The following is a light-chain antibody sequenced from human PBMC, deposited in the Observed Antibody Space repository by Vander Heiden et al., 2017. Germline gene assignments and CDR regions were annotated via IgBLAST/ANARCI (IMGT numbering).Light chain of an antibody. CDR1: SYSNGAGDD. J-gene: IGLJ2*01. CDR2: STR. CDR3: QSYDSSLSVV. V-gene: IGLV1-40*01. Sequence: SVLPPLPSVSGAPRQTITISCTGRSYSNGAGDDVQWYQQLPGTAPKLLMYSTRNRHSGVTDRFSGSKTGTSASLASTGLQAEDEDDYYCQSYDSSLSVVFGGGTKLTVL.